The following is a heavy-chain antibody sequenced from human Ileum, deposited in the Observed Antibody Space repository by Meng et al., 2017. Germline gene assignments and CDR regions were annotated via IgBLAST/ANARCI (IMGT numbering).Heavy chain of an antibody. D-gene: IGHD6-19*01. Sequence: QVQLVQSGIEVKKHGASVKVSCKPSGYTFTTFGISWVRQAPGQGLEWMGWIDPGNGNRNFAQKFQDRITLTTDTTTTTAYMELRSLRSDDTAIFYCARDRQWVFDYWGQGTLVTVYS. J-gene: IGHJ4*02. CDR2: IDPGNGNR. CDR3: ARDRQWVFDY. V-gene: IGHV1-18*01. CDR1: GYTFTTFG.